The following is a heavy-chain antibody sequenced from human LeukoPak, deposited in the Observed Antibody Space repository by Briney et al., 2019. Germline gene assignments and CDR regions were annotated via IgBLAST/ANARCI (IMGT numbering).Heavy chain of an antibody. CDR1: GGTFSGYA. CDR2: IIPIFGTA. V-gene: IGHV1-69*13. Sequence: ASVKVSCKASGGTFSGYAISWVRQAPGQGLEWMGGIIPIFGTANYAQKFQGRVTITADESTSTAYMELSSLRSEDTAVYYCARGGDIVVVPAAMIPRYLNGDYHRAEYFQHWGQGTLVTVSS. J-gene: IGHJ1*01. D-gene: IGHD2-2*01. CDR3: ARGGDIVVVPAAMIPRYLNGDYHRAEYFQH.